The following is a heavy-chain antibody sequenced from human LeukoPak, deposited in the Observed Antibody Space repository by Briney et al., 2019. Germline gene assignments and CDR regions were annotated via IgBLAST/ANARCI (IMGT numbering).Heavy chain of an antibody. Sequence: PGGSLRLSCAASGFTFSSYAMHWVRQAPGKGLEWVAVISYDGSNKYYADSVKGRFTISRDNSKNTLYLQMNSLRAEDTAVYYCAREGRMTTVTHGWFDPWGQGTLVTVSS. CDR1: GFTFSSYA. D-gene: IGHD4-17*01. V-gene: IGHV3-30*04. CDR3: AREGRMTTVTHGWFDP. J-gene: IGHJ5*02. CDR2: ISYDGSNK.